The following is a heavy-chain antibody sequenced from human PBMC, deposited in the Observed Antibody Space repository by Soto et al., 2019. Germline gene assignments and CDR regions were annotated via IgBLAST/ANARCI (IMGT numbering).Heavy chain of an antibody. CDR1: GGSISSYY. V-gene: IGHV4-59*01. J-gene: IGHJ6*02. CDR3: AREEEGIAAAGTDYYYGMDV. Sequence: SETLSLTCTVSGGSISSYYWSWIRQPPGKGLEWIGYIYYSGSTNYNPSLKSRVTISVDTSKNQFSLKLSSVTAADTAVYYCAREEEGIAAAGTDYYYGMDVWGQGTTVTVSS. CDR2: IYYSGST. D-gene: IGHD6-13*01.